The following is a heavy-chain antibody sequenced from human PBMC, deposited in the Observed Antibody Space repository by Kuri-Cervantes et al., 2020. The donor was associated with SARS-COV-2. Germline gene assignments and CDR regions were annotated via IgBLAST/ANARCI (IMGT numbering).Heavy chain of an antibody. V-gene: IGHV3-74*01. CDR3: ASLYGDFDY. CDR1: GFTFSSYW. D-gene: IGHD4-17*01. J-gene: IGHJ4*02. Sequence: GESLKISCAASGFTFSSYWMHWVRQAPGKGLVWVSRINSDGSSTSYADSVKGRFTISRDNAKNTLYLQMNSLRAEDTAVYYCASLYGDFDYWGQGTLVTVYS. CDR2: INSDGSST.